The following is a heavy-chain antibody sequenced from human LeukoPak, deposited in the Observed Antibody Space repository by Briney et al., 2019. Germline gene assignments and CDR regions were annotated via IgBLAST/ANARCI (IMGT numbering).Heavy chain of an antibody. CDR1: GGSFSGYY. J-gene: IGHJ4*02. V-gene: IGHV4-34*01. CDR3: ARARGYQLLHNFDY. D-gene: IGHD2-2*01. CDR2: INHSGST. Sequence: SETLSLTCAVYGGSFSGYYWSWIRQPPGKGLEWIGEINHSGSTNYNPSLKSRVTISVDTSKNQFSLKLSSVTAADTAVYYCARARGYQLLHNFDYWGQGTLVTVSS.